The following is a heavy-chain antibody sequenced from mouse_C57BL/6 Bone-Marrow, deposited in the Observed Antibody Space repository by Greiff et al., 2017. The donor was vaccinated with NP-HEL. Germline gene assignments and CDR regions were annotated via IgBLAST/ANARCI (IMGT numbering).Heavy chain of an antibody. J-gene: IGHJ2*01. CDR1: GFTFSDYY. CDR3: ARDDYYGSVDY. Sequence: EVHLVESEGGLVQPGSSMKLSCTASGFTFSDYYMAWVHQIPGKGLEWVANINYDSSSTYYLDSLKGSFTFTTDNANNIPYLQMSSLKSEDTATYYCARDDYYGSVDYWGRGTTLMVSS. CDR2: INYDSSST. D-gene: IGHD1-1*01. V-gene: IGHV5-16*01.